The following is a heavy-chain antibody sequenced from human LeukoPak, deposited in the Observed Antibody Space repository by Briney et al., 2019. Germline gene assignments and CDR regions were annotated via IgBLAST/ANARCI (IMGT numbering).Heavy chain of an antibody. J-gene: IGHJ3*02. CDR1: GFTFSSYG. Sequence: PGGSLRLSCAASGFTFSSYGMHWVRQAPGKGLEWVAVISYDGSNKYYADSVKGRFTISRDNSKNTLYLQMNSLRAEDTAVYYCGLTMVHALDIWGQGTMVTVSS. CDR2: ISYDGSNK. CDR3: GLTMVHALDI. D-gene: IGHD3-10*01. V-gene: IGHV3-30*03.